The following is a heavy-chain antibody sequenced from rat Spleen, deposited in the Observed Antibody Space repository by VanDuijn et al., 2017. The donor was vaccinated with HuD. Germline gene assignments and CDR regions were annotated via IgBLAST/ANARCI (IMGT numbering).Heavy chain of an antibody. CDR3: RRGGYFRY. CDR2: ISYDGGST. D-gene: IGHD2-5*01. CDR1: GLSFSDYG. Sequence: EVQLVESGGGLVQPGRSLKLSCTASGLSFSDYGMAWVLQAPTKGLVWVASISYDGGSTYYRDSVRARFTISRGNAKNTQYLQMDSLRSEDTATDYWRRGGYFRYWGQGVMVTVSS. J-gene: IGHJ2*01. V-gene: IGHV5S13*01.